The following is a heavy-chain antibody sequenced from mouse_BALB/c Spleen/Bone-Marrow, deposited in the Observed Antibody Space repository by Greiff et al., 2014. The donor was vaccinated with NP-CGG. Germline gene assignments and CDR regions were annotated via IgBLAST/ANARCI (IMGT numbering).Heavy chain of an antibody. J-gene: IGHJ2*01. D-gene: IGHD2-1*01. Sequence: DVQLQESGPDLVKPSQSLSLTCTVTGYSITSGYSWHWIRRFPGNKLEWMGYIHYSGTTNYNPSLKSRISITRDTSKNQFFLQLNSVTTEDTATYYCARRNGNYYFDYWGQGTTLTVSS. CDR1: GYSITSGYS. V-gene: IGHV3-1*02. CDR2: IHYSGTT. CDR3: ARRNGNYYFDY.